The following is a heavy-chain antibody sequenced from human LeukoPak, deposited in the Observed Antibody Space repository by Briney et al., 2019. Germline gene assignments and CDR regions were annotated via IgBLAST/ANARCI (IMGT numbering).Heavy chain of an antibody. CDR3: ARGAKFRSYGSGTYYTSLPFDP. D-gene: IGHD3-10*01. Sequence: ASVKVSCKASGYTFTSYTMHWVRQAPGQRLEWMGWINTGNGNTKYSQEFQGRVTITRDTSVSTAYMELSSLRSEDMAVYYCARGAKFRSYGSGTYYTSLPFDPWGQGTLVTVSS. CDR1: GYTFTSYT. V-gene: IGHV1-3*03. J-gene: IGHJ5*02. CDR2: INTGNGNT.